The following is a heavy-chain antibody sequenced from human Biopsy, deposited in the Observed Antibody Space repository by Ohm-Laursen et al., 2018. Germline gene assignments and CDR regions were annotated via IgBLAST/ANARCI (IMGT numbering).Heavy chain of an antibody. Sequence: PSETLSLTCTVSGGSFTGHYWSWIRQPPGKGLEWIGHISYTGYTRYNASLKSRVTISVDTSRNRFSLRLSSLTAADTVVYYCARGSNDFGGLYFPRWGQGTLLTVSS. CDR1: GGSFTGHY. J-gene: IGHJ4*02. CDR2: ISYTGYT. D-gene: IGHD4-23*01. V-gene: IGHV4-59*11. CDR3: ARGSNDFGGLYFPR.